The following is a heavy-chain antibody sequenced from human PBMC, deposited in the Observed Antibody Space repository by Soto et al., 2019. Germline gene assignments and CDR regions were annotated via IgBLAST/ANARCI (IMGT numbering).Heavy chain of an antibody. CDR1: GDSVSTNSAA. J-gene: IGHJ4*02. V-gene: IGHV6-1*01. CDR3: AREHQSAFDY. CDR2: TYYRSKWYS. Sequence: QVQLQQSGPGLVKPSQTLSLTYAISGDSVSTNSAAWNWIRQSPSRGLEWLGRTYYRSKWYSDFAVSVKSRITIIPDTSKNQLSLQINSVTPEDTAVYYCAREHQSAFDYWGQGTQVTVSS.